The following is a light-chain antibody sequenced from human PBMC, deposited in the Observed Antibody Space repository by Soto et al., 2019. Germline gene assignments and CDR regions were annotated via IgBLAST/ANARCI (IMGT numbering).Light chain of an antibody. CDR1: SSDVGAYNH. Sequence: QSVLTQPASVSGSLGQSITISCTGTSSDVGAYNHVSWYQQHPGKAPKLMIYDVSNRPSGVSNRFSGSKSGNTASLTISGLQAEDEADYYCSSYTPTSTLYVFGTGTKLTVL. V-gene: IGLV2-14*01. CDR3: SSYTPTSTLYV. J-gene: IGLJ1*01. CDR2: DVS.